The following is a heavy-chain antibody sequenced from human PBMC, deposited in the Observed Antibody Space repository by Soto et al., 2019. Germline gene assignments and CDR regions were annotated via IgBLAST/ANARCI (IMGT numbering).Heavy chain of an antibody. CDR2: IYWDDYK. CDR3: AQRRPTVTPAEYLQH. CDR1: GFSLSTSGVG. D-gene: IGHD4-17*01. V-gene: IGHV2-5*02. J-gene: IGHJ1*01. Sequence: GSGPTLVNPTQTLTLTCSFSGFSLSTSGVGVGWIRQPPGKALEWVALIYWDDYKRYSPSLKSRLTITKDTSKNQVVLTMTNMDPVDTGTYYCAQRRPTVTPAEYLQHWGQGTLVTVSS.